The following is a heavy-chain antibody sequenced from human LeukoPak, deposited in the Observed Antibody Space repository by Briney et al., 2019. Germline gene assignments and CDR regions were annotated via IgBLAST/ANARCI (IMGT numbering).Heavy chain of an antibody. V-gene: IGHV3-21*01. CDR3: ARDSSIFGVVISYYFDY. CDR1: GFTFSIYS. D-gene: IGHD3-3*01. J-gene: IGHJ4*02. CDR2: ISSSSSYI. Sequence: GGSLRLSCAASGFTFSIYSMNWVRQAPGKGLEWVSSISSSSSYIYYADSVKGRFTISRDNAKNSLYLQMNSLRAEDTAVYYCARDSSIFGVVISYYFDYWGQGTLVTVSS.